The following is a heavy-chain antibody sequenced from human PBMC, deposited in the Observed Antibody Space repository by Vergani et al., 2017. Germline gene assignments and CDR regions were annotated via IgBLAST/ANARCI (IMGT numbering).Heavy chain of an antibody. J-gene: IGHJ3*02. V-gene: IGHV3-23*01. CDR1: GFTFSSYA. Sequence: EVQLLESGGGLVQPGGSLRLSCAASGFTFSSYAMSWVRQAPGKGLEWVSAISGSGGSTYYADSVKGRFTISRDNSKNTLYLQMNSLRAEDTAVYYCAKYATAISPRGHAFYIWGQGTMVTVSS. D-gene: IGHD2-21*02. CDR3: AKYATAISPRGHAFYI. CDR2: ISGSGGST.